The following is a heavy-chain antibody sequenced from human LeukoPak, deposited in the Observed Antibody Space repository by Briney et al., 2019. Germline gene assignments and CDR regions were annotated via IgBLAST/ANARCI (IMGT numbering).Heavy chain of an antibody. D-gene: IGHD2-15*01. CDR1: GYRFTSYG. Sequence: ASVKVSCKASGYRFTSYGITWVRQAPGQGLEWMGWMSAYNGNTTYAHKLQGRVTLTTDTSTSTAYMEQRSLRSDDTAVYYCAREGYCSGGTCYSTMNWFDPWGQGTLVTVSS. CDR3: AREGYCSGGTCYSTMNWFDP. V-gene: IGHV1-18*01. J-gene: IGHJ5*02. CDR2: MSAYNGNT.